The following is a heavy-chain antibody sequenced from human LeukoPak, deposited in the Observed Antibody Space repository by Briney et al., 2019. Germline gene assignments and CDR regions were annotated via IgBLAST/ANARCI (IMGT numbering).Heavy chain of an antibody. Sequence: SQTLSLTCTVSGGSISSGGYYWSWIRQHPGKGLEWIGYICYSGSTYYNPSLKSRVTISVDTSKNQFSLKLSSVTAADTAVYYCARDSSRVRYFDYWGQGTLVTVSS. CDR2: ICYSGST. V-gene: IGHV4-31*03. D-gene: IGHD3-10*01. J-gene: IGHJ4*02. CDR1: GGSISSGGYY. CDR3: ARDSSRVRYFDY.